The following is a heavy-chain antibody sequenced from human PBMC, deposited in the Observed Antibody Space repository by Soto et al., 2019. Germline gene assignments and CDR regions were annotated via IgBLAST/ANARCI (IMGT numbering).Heavy chain of an antibody. D-gene: IGHD3-3*01. J-gene: IGHJ3*02. CDR2: IIPIFGTA. CDR1: GGTFSSYA. Sequence: SVKVSCKASGGTFSSYAISWVRQAPGQGLEWMGGIIPIFGTANYAQKFQGRVTITADESTSTACMELSSLRSEDTAVYYCARSKRGPTLRITIFGAYAFDIWGQGTMVTVSS. V-gene: IGHV1-69*13. CDR3: ARSKRGPTLRITIFGAYAFDI.